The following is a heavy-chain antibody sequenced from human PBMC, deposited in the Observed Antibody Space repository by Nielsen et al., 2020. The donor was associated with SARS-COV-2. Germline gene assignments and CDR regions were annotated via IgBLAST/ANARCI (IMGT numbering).Heavy chain of an antibody. CDR1: GYTFSSNH. D-gene: IGHD3-10*01. J-gene: IGHJ3*02. CDR2: INPSGGSS. Sequence: ASVKVSCKASGYTFSSNHIHWVRQAPGQGLEWMGIINPSGGSSNYAQKFQGRVTMTRDTSTNTVYMELSSLRSEDTAVYYCARDYYGLGSYGTDTFDIWGQGTMVTVSS. CDR3: ARDYYGLGSYGTDTFDI. V-gene: IGHV1-46*01.